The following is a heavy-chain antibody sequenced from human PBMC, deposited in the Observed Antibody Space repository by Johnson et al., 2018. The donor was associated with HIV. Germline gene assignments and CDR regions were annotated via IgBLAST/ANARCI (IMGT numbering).Heavy chain of an antibody. J-gene: IGHJ3*01. CDR1: GFTVRSNY. CDR2: IYSGGST. V-gene: IGHV3-66*03. CDR3: ARDRIQWWSYVGTFDV. Sequence: VQLVESGGGLTQPGGSLRLSCAASGFTVRSNYMSWVRQAPGKGLEWVSVIYSGGSTYYTDSVRGRVTISRDNSKSTLILQMDSLRADDTAVYYCARDRIQWWSYVGTFDVWGQGTTVTVSS. D-gene: IGHD2-15*01.